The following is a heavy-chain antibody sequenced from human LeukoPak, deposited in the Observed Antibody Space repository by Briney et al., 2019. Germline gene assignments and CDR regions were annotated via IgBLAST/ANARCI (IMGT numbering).Heavy chain of an antibody. CDR3: ARNPRVGYCSGGSCYSGYYFDY. V-gene: IGHV1-69*05. CDR2: IIPIFGTA. Sequence: SVKVSCKASGGTFSSYTISWVRQAPGQGLEWMGGIIPIFGTANYAQKFQGRVTMTTDTSTSTAYMELRSLRSDDTAVYYCARNPRVGYCSGGSCYSGYYFDYWGQGTLVTVSS. D-gene: IGHD2-15*01. J-gene: IGHJ4*02. CDR1: GGTFSSYT.